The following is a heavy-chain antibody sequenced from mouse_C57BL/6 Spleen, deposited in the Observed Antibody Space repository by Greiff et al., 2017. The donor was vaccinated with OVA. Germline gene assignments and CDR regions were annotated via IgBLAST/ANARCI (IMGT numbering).Heavy chain of an antibody. J-gene: IGHJ4*01. Sequence: EVQLQESGPGLVKPSPSLSLSCSVTGYSITSGYYWNWIRQFPGNQLEWMGYLSYDGSNNYNPSLKNRITITRDTSKNQFFLKLNSVTSEDTATYYCARRLQGAMDYWGQGTSVTVSS. CDR1: GYSITSGYY. CDR3: ARRLQGAMDY. V-gene: IGHV3-6*01. D-gene: IGHD2-13*01. CDR2: LSYDGSN.